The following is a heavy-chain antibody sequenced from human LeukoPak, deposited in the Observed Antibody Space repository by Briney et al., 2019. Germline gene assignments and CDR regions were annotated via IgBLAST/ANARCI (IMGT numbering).Heavy chain of an antibody. D-gene: IGHD2-21*02. CDR1: GDSVSSNSAA. Sequence: SQTLSLTCAISGDSVSSNSAAWNWIRQSPSRGLEWLGRTYYRSKWYTYYAVSVKGRITINSDTSKNQFSLQLNSVTPEDTAVYYCARDGVTASYFLDYWGQGTLATVSS. CDR3: ARDGVTASYFLDY. CDR2: TYYRSKWYT. V-gene: IGHV6-1*01. J-gene: IGHJ4*02.